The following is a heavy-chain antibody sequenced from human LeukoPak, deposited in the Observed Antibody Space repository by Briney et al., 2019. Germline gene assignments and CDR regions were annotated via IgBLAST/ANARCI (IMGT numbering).Heavy chain of an antibody. Sequence: GGSLRLSCAASGFTFSSYEMNWVRQAPGKGLEWVSAISGSGGSTYYADSVKGRFTISRDDSKNTLYLQMNSLRAEDTAVYYCAKGGPLQWLRFDYWGQGTLVTVSS. CDR2: ISGSGGST. CDR1: GFTFSSYE. D-gene: IGHD5-12*01. CDR3: AKGGPLQWLRFDY. V-gene: IGHV3-23*01. J-gene: IGHJ4*02.